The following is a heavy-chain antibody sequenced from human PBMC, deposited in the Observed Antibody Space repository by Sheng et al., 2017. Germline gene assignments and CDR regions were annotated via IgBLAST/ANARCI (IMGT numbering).Heavy chain of an antibody. V-gene: IGHV1-69*13. CDR1: GGSFSNHA. CDR2: IIPIFGST. CDR3: ARDISNGMFDP. J-gene: IGHJ5*02. D-gene: IGHD2-8*01. Sequence: QVRLVQSGSEMKKSGTSVTVSCTTSGGSFSNHALSWLRQAPGQGPEWMGGIIPIFGSTNYAQKFQGRVTISADETTSTAYMELRSLRSEDTAMYYCARDISNGMFDPWGQGTLVIVSS.